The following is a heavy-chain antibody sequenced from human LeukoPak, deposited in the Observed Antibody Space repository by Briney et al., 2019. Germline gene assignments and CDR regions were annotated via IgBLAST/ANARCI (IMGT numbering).Heavy chain of an antibody. CDR1: GFTFSSYA. D-gene: IGHD2-2*01. V-gene: IGHV3-23*01. CDR3: AKDIVVVPAAMTHFQH. Sequence: GGSLRLSCEASGFTFSSYAMSWVRQAPEKGLEWVSAISGSGGSTYYADSVKGRFTISRDNSKNTLYLQMNSLRAEDTAVYYCAKDIVVVPAAMTHFQHWGQGTLVTVSS. CDR2: ISGSGGST. J-gene: IGHJ1*01.